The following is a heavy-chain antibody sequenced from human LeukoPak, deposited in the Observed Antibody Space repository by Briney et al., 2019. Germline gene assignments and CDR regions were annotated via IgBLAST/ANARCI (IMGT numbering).Heavy chain of an antibody. D-gene: IGHD3-3*01. CDR1: GFTFRSYS. V-gene: IGHV3-23*01. CDR3: AKLADFWSGYYTSFYYYYMDV. Sequence: GGSQRLSCVRTGFTFRSYSMTWIRQAPAKELEGVAEISYSGSSAIYAASVNGRFTLSIDNAMSTPYVEMHSRRVEDTAVYFCAKLADFWSGYYTSFYYYYMDVWGKGTTVTVSS. J-gene: IGHJ6*03. CDR2: ISYSGSSA.